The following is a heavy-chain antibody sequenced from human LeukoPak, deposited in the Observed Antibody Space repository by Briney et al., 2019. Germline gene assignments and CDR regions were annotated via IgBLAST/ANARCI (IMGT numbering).Heavy chain of an antibody. CDR2: IYYSGST. V-gene: IGHV4-39*07. CDR1: GGSISSSSYY. CDR3: ARLLKNPDILTGYPQYYYYYMDV. J-gene: IGHJ6*03. D-gene: IGHD3-9*01. Sequence: PSETLSLTCTVSGGSISSSSYYWGWIRQPPGKGLEWIGSIYYSGSTYYNPSLKSRVTISVDTSKNQFSLKLSSVTAADTAVYYCARLLKNPDILTGYPQYYYYYMDVWGKGTTVTISS.